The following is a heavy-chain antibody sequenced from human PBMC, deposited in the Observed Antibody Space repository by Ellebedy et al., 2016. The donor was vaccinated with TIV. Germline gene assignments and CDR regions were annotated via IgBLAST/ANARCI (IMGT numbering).Heavy chain of an antibody. Sequence: GGSLRLSCAASGFTFSSYAMSWVRQAPGKGLEWVSTISGSGGGTYYADSVKGRFTISRDNSNNTLYLQLNSLRAEDTAVYYCAKEPRYYYDSSSYYDYWGQGTLVTVSS. J-gene: IGHJ4*02. V-gene: IGHV3-23*01. D-gene: IGHD3-22*01. CDR1: GFTFSSYA. CDR2: ISGSGGGT. CDR3: AKEPRYYYDSSSYYDY.